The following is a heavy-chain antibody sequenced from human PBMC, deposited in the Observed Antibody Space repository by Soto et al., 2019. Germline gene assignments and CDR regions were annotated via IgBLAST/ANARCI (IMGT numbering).Heavy chain of an antibody. CDR3: ARGGSLRLGEFDY. Sequence: PXETLSLNCIVSGVSISSSYWSWVRQPPGKGLEWIGYIYNSGRTNYNPSLKSRVTISVDTSKSQFSLKLISVTAADTAVYYCARGGSLRLGEFDYWVQGTLVTVSS. J-gene: IGHJ4*02. CDR2: IYNSGRT. V-gene: IGHV4-59*01. D-gene: IGHD3-16*01. CDR1: GVSISSSY.